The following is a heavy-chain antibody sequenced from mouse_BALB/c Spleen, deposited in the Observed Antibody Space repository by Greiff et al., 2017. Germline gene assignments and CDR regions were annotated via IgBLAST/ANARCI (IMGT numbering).Heavy chain of an antibody. CDR1: GFTFSDYY. D-gene: IGHD2-4*01. J-gene: IGHJ3*01. Sequence: EVKLVESGGGLVKPGGSLKLSCAASGFTFSDYYMYWVRQTPEKRLEWVATISDGGSYTYYPDSVKGRFTISRDNAKNNLYLQMSSLKSEDTAMYYCARAGGDYAWFAYWGQGTLVTVSA. CDR3: ARAGGDYAWFAY. CDR2: ISDGGSYT. V-gene: IGHV5-4*02.